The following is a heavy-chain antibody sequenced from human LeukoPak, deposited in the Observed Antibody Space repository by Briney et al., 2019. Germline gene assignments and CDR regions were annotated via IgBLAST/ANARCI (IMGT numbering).Heavy chain of an antibody. CDR3: ARSIGYYYTMDV. CDR1: GFSFSDYY. V-gene: IGHV3-11*01. Sequence: GGSLRLSCVACGFSFSDYYMSWIRQAPGRGLEWISYISGSGSDLYYADSVMGRFTISRDNANNSLYLQMNSLRAEDTAVYYCARSIGYYYTMDVWGQGTTVTVSS. J-gene: IGHJ6*02. D-gene: IGHD3-22*01. CDR2: ISGSGSDL.